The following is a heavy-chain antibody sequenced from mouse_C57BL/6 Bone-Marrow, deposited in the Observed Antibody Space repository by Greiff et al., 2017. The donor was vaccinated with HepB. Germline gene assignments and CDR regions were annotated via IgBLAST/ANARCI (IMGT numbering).Heavy chain of an antibody. CDR2: ISYDGSN. J-gene: IGHJ1*03. D-gene: IGHD1-1*02. CDR1: GYSITSGYY. Sequence: EVKLQESGPGLVKPSQSLSLTCSVTGYSITSGYYWNWIRQFPGNKLEWMGYISYDGSNNYNPSLKNRISITRETSKNQFFLKLNSVTTEDTATYYCARAGGPDWYFDVWGTGTTVTVSS. V-gene: IGHV3-6*01. CDR3: ARAGGPDWYFDV.